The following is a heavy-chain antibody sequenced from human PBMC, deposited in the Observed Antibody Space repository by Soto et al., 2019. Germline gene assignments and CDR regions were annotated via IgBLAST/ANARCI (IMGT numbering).Heavy chain of an antibody. CDR1: GYTFTNHG. CDR3: ARDRDYYGDPGY. D-gene: IGHD3-10*01. V-gene: IGHV1-18*01. CDR2: ISASNGNT. J-gene: IGHJ4*02. Sequence: GASVKVSCKASGYTFTNHGITWVRQAPGQGLEWMGWISASNGNTNYAQKFQARVTMTTDRSTSTAYMELRSLRSDDTAVYYCARDRDYYGDPGYWGQGTLVTVSS.